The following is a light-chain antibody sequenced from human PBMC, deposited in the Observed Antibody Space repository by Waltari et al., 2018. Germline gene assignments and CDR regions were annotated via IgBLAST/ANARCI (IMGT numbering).Light chain of an antibody. CDR3: AAWDDSLDGWV. J-gene: IGLJ3*02. V-gene: IGLV1-44*01. Sequence: QSVLPQPPSASGTPGQRVTISCSGSSSNIGSNPVSWYQQLEGTAPKLLIYSNNQRPSGGPDGFSGSKAGTTAALAIIGLQSEDEAAYYCAAWDDSLDGWVFGGGTKLTVL. CDR2: SNN. CDR1: SSNIGSNP.